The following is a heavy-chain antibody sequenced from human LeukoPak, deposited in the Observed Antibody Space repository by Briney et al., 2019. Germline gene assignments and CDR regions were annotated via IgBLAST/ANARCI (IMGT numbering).Heavy chain of an antibody. CDR2: ISSSGSTI. CDR1: GFTFSDYY. V-gene: IGHV3-11*01. CDR3: ARDYYYDSSGYYRD. Sequence: GGSLRLSCAASGFTFSDYYVSWIRQAPGKGLEWVSYISSSGSTIYYADSVKGRFTISRDNAKNSLYLQMNSLRAEDTAVYYCARDYYYDSSGYYRDWGQGTLVTVSS. J-gene: IGHJ4*02. D-gene: IGHD3-22*01.